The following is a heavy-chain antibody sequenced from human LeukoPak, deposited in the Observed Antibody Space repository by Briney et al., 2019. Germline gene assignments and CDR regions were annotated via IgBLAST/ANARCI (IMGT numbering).Heavy chain of an antibody. CDR3: TRGVYDILTGYTALDY. CDR1: GGSISSYY. V-gene: IGHV4-59*01. J-gene: IGHJ4*02. D-gene: IGHD3-9*01. Sequence: SETLSLTCTVSGGSISSYYWSWIRQPPGKGLEWIGYIYYSGSTNYNPSLKSRVTISVDTSKNQFSLKLSSVTAADTAVYYCTRGVYDILTGYTALDYWGQGTLVTVSS. CDR2: IYYSGST.